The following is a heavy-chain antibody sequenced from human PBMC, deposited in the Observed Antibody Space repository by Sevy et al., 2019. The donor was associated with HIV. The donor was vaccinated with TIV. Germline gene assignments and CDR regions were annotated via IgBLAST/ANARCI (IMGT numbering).Heavy chain of an antibody. V-gene: IGHV1-2*06. Sequence: ASVKVSCKASGYTFTAYYIHWVRQATGQGLEWMGRIHPKRGVTNYAQKFQGRVTMTRDTSMSTAYMELTRLTSDDTAVYYCAREESGDSSAYYYFYYGMDAWGQGTTVTVSS. CDR2: IHPKRGVT. CDR3: AREESGDSSAYYYFYYGMDA. CDR1: GYTFTAYY. D-gene: IGHD3-22*01. J-gene: IGHJ6*02.